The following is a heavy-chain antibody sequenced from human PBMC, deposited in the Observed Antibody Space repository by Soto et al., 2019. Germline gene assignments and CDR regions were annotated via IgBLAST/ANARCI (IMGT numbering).Heavy chain of an antibody. J-gene: IGHJ5*02. V-gene: IGHV2-5*02. Sequence: QITLKESGPTLVKPTQTLTLTCTFSGFSLSTSGVGVGWIRQPPGKALEWLALIYWDDDKRYSPSLKSRLTITTDTSKNQLVLTMTNMDPVDTATYYCALTYYGSGSYYNVRWFDPWGQGTLVTVSS. CDR3: ALTYYGSGSYYNVRWFDP. CDR1: GFSLSTSGVG. CDR2: IYWDDDK. D-gene: IGHD3-10*01.